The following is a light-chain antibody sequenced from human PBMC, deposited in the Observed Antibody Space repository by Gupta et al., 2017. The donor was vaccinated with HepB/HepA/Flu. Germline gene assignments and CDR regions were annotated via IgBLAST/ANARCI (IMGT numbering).Light chain of an antibody. J-gene: IGKJ1*01. CDR3: QRDNSYPWT. CDR2: KAS. CDR1: QSMSSW. V-gene: IGKV1-5*03. Sequence: DIQMTQSPSTLSASVGDRVTITCRASQSMSSWLAWYQQKPGTAPKLLLYKASSLESGVPLRSSGSGSGTEFTLTISILQPDAFATSSCQRDNSYPWTFGQGTKVEIK.